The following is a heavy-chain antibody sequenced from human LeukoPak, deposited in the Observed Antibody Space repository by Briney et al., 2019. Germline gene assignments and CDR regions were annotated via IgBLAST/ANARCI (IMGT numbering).Heavy chain of an antibody. J-gene: IGHJ3*02. D-gene: IGHD5-12*01. CDR3: ATSHLVAWLDAFDI. CDR1: GGSISDYN. Sequence: PSETLSLTCTVSGGSISDYNWNWIRQPAGKGLEWLGRVYSSGITKYNPSLKSRATISVEKSNSQFSLKLTSVTAADTALYYCATSHLVAWLDAFDIWGQGKMVTVSS. V-gene: IGHV4-4*07. CDR2: VYSSGIT.